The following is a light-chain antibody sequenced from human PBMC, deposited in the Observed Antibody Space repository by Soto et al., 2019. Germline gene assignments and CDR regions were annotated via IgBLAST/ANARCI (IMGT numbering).Light chain of an antibody. V-gene: IGKV3-11*01. CDR2: DAS. CDR1: QGISSS. CDR3: QQRSNWPLT. J-gene: IGKJ4*01. Sequence: EIVLTQSPATLSLSPGERATLSCRASQGISSSLAWYQQKPGQAHRLLIYDASNRATGIPARFSGSGSGTDFTLTISSLEPEDFAVYYCQQRSNWPLTFGGGTKVEIK.